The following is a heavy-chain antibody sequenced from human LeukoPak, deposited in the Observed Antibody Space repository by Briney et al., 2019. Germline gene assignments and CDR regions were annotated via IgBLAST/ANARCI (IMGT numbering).Heavy chain of an antibody. Sequence: GESLKISCKGSGYSFTSYWIGWVRQIPGKGLEWIGIIYPGDSATRYSPSFQGQVTISADKSISTAYLQWSSLKASDAAMYYCARTRRDGYNYSGGSDYWGQGTLVTVSS. CDR2: IYPGDSAT. V-gene: IGHV5-51*01. J-gene: IGHJ4*02. CDR1: GYSFTSYW. D-gene: IGHD5-24*01. CDR3: ARTRRDGYNYSGGSDY.